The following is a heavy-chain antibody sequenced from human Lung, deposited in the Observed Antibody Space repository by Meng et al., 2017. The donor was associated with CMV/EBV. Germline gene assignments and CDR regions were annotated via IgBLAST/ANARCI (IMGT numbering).Heavy chain of an antibody. CDR1: GYTFTGYY. CDR2: INPNSGGT. V-gene: IGHV1-2*02. D-gene: IGHD2-2*01. J-gene: IGHJ5*02. CDR3: ARVDCSSTSCYLLDGWFDP. Sequence: ASXXVSXKASGYTFTGYYMHWVRQAPGQGLEWMGWINPNSGGTNYAQKFQGRVTMTRDTSISTAYMELSRLRSDDTAVYYCARVDCSSTSCYLLDGWFDPWXQGTLVT.